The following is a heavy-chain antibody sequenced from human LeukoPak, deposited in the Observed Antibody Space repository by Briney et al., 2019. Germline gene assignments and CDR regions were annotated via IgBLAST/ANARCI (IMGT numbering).Heavy chain of an antibody. D-gene: IGHD2-2*02. CDR2: IRSKAYGGTT. CDR1: GFTFGDYA. Sequence: PGRSLRLSCTASGFTFGDYAMSWVRQAPGKGLEWVGFIRSKAYGGTTEYAASVKGRFTISRDDSKSIAYLQMNSLKTEDTAVYYCARGGYCSGSSCYTPRYFDYWGQGTLVTVSS. CDR3: ARGGYCSGSSCYTPRYFDY. J-gene: IGHJ4*02. V-gene: IGHV3-49*04.